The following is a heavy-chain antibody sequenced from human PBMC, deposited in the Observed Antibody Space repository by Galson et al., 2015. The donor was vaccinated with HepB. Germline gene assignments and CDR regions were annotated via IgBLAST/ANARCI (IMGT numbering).Heavy chain of an antibody. CDR2: TYYRSKWYN. D-gene: IGHD3-22*01. CDR3: ARDSGYYYDSSGLNWFDP. Sequence: CAISGDSVSSNSAAWNWIRQSPSRGLEWLGRTYYRSKWYNDYAVSVKSRVTINPDTSKNQFSLQLNSVTPEDTAVYYCARDSGYYYDSSGLNWFDPWGQGTLVTVSS. V-gene: IGHV6-1*01. J-gene: IGHJ5*02. CDR1: GDSVSSNSAA.